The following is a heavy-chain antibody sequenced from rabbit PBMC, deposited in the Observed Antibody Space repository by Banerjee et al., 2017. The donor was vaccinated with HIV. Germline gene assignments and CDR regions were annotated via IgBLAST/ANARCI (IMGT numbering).Heavy chain of an antibody. CDR1: GFSFSSSDY. J-gene: IGHJ2*01. CDR2: IAGSSGSA. CDR3: ASGASRPYYWAFDP. D-gene: IGHD1-1*01. Sequence: QSLEESGGDLVKPGASLTLTCTASGFSFSSSDYMCWVRQAPGKGLEWISCIAGSSGSAYYASWVNGRFTISKTSSTTVTLQMTSLTAADTATYFCASGASRPYYWAFDPWGPGTLVTVS. V-gene: IGHV1S40*01.